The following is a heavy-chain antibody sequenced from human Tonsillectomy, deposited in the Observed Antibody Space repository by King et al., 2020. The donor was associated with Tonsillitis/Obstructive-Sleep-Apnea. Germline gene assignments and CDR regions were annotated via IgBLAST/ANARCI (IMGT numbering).Heavy chain of an antibody. CDR1: GYTFTSYF. CDR2: INPSSVST. D-gene: IGHD3-16*01. Sequence: QLVQSGAEVNKPGASVKISCTASGYTFTSYFLHWLRQSPGQGLAWMVLINPSSVSTTYAQKFQCRVTITRDTSTCTVYMELNSLRSEDTAVYYCARGEGAGGDAFDMWGQGTMVTVYS. CDR3: ARGEGAGGDAFDM. V-gene: IGHV1-46*01. J-gene: IGHJ3*02.